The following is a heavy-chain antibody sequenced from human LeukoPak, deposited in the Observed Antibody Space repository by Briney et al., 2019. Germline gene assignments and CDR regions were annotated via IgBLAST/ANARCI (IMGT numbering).Heavy chain of an antibody. CDR3: AKGSSSWAYYFDY. V-gene: IGHV3-23*01. J-gene: IGHJ4*02. CDR1: GFTFSSYW. CDR2: ISGSGGST. Sequence: GGSLRLSCAASGFTFSSYWMHWVRQAPGKGLEWVSAISGSGGSTYYADSVKGRFTISRDNSKNTLYLQMNSLRAEDTAVYYCAKGSSSWAYYFDYWGQGTLVTVSS. D-gene: IGHD6-13*01.